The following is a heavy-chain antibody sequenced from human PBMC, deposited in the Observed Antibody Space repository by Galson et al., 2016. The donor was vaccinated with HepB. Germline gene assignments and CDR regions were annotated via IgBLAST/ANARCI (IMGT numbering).Heavy chain of an antibody. Sequence: SLRLSCAASGFPFSSYDMHWVRQVTGRGLEWISAVGTTGDTHYPDSVKGRFTISRENAKNSFYLQMDSLRAGDTAVYYCARGSPYWTGYYFFDSWGQGALVTVSS. CDR3: ARGSPYWTGYYFFDS. CDR1: GFPFSSYD. V-gene: IGHV3-13*01. D-gene: IGHD3/OR15-3a*01. J-gene: IGHJ4*02. CDR2: VGTTGDT.